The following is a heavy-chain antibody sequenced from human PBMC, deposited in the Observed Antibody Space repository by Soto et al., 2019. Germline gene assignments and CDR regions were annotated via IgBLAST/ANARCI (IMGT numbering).Heavy chain of an antibody. D-gene: IGHD2-8*02. V-gene: IGHV4-34*01. CDR1: GGSFSGYY. CDR2: INHSGST. Sequence: SETLSLTCAVYGGSFSGYYWTWIRQPPGTGLEWIGEINHSGSTNYNPSLKSRVTISVDTSKNQFSLKLTSVTAADTAVYYCARDKSTGLLDYWGQGTLVTVSS. CDR3: ARDKSTGLLDY. J-gene: IGHJ4*02.